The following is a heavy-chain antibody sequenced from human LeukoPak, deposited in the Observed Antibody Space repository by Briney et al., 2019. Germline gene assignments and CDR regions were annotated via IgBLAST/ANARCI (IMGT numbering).Heavy chain of an antibody. D-gene: IGHD6-19*01. CDR3: AKDQTVAGTYDS. CDR1: GFSFNTNA. J-gene: IGHJ4*02. V-gene: IGHV3-23*01. Sequence: GGSLRHSCVASGFSFNTNAMTWVRQAPGKGLELVSTLSGRGDSTFYADSVKGRFTISRDKSENTLHLQMNSLRAEDTAIYYSAKDQTVAGTYDSWGRGTLVIVSS. CDR2: LSGRGDST.